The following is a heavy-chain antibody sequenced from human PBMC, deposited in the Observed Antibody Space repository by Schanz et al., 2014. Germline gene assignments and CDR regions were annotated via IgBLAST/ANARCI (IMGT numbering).Heavy chain of an antibody. CDR3: ANNWNLDY. J-gene: IGHJ4*02. CDR2: IKHDGSVK. D-gene: IGHD1-20*01. V-gene: IGHV3-7*03. CDR1: GFTFSTHA. Sequence: VQLVESGGGVVQPGRSLRLSCAASGFTFSTHAMHWVRQAPGKGLEWVANIKHDGSVKDYVDSVEGRFTISRDNAKRSLFLQMNSLRVEDTAVYYCANNWNLDYWGQGTLVTVSS.